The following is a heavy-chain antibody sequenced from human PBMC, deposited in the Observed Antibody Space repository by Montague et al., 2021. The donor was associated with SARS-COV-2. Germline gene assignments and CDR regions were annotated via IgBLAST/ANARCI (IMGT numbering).Heavy chain of an antibody. CDR3: ARVKTPRYYDILTGYSKYYGMDV. J-gene: IGHJ6*02. D-gene: IGHD3-9*01. V-gene: IGHV4-31*03. CDR2: IYYSGST. Sequence: TLSLTYTVSGGSISSGGYYWSWIRQHPGKGLEWIGYIYYSGSTXYNPPLKSRVTISVDTSKNQFSLKLSSVTAADTAVYYCARVKTPRYYDILTGYSKYYGMDVWGQGTTVTVSS. CDR1: GGSISSGGYY.